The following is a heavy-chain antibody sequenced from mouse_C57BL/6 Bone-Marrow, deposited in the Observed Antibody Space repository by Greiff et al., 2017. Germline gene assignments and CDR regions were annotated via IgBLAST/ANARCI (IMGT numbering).Heavy chain of an antibody. V-gene: IGHV5-4*01. CDR3: ARDDSFDY. CDR1: GFTFSSYA. D-gene: IGHD2-12*01. CDR2: ISDGGSYT. Sequence: EVQGVESGGGLVKPGGSLKLSCAASGFTFSSYAMSWVRQTPEKRLEWVATISDGGSYTYYPDNVKGRFTISRDNAKNNLYLQMSHLKSEDTAMYYCARDDSFDYWGPGTTLTVSS. J-gene: IGHJ2*01.